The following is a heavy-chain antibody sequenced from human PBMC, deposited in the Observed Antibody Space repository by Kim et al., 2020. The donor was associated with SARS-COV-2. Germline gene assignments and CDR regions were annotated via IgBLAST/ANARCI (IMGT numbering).Heavy chain of an antibody. J-gene: IGHJ6*02. Sequence: GGSLRLSCAASGFTFSSYGMHWVRQAPGKGLEWVAVIWYDGSNKYYADSVKGRFTNSRDNSKNTLYLQMNSLRAEDTAVYYCARGYVDTAMVFGSAKSPYYYGMDVWGQGTTVTVSS. CDR2: IWYDGSNK. CDR1: GFTFSSYG. CDR3: ARGYVDTAMVFGSAKSPYYYGMDV. V-gene: IGHV3-33*01. D-gene: IGHD5-18*01.